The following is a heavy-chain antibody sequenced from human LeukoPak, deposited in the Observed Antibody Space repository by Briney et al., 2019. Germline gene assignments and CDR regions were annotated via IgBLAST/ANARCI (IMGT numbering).Heavy chain of an antibody. CDR2: ISSGGNYI. Sequence: GGSLRLSCAASGFTFSNYNMNWVRQAPGKGLEWVSSISSGGNYIYYADSVKGRFTISGDNAKNSLYLQMNSLRADDAAVYYCARDLRLWGQGTLVTVSS. V-gene: IGHV3-21*06. CDR1: GFTFSNYN. CDR3: ARDLRL. J-gene: IGHJ4*02.